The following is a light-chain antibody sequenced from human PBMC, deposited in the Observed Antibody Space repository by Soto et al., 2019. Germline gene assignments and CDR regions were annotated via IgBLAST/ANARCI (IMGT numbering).Light chain of an antibody. V-gene: IGLV2-14*01. CDR3: SSFTSMFTFNYI. Sequence: QSVLTQPASVSGSPGQSITISCTGTSSDVGGYNYVSWYQQHPGKAPKIIIYEVTNRPSGVSNRFSGSKSGNTASLTISGLQAEDDADYYCSSFTSMFTFNYIFGTGTKVTVL. CDR1: SSDVGGYNY. CDR2: EVT. J-gene: IGLJ1*01.